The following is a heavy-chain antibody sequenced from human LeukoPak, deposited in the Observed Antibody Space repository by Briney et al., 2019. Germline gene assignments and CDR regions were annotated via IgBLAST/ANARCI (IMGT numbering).Heavy chain of an antibody. CDR1: GYPFTTYG. CDR2: ISAYNGNT. D-gene: IGHD6-13*01. Sequence: ASVKVSCKTSGYPFTTYGISWVRQAPGEGLEWMGWISAYNGNTNYAQKLQGRVAMTTDTSTSTAYMELRSLTSDDTAVYFCARDLGYSSSCPNYWGQGTLATVSS. J-gene: IGHJ4*02. CDR3: ARDLGYSSSCPNY. V-gene: IGHV1-18*01.